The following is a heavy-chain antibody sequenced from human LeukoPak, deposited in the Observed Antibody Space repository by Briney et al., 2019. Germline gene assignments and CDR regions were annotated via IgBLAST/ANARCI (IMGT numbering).Heavy chain of an antibody. CDR3: ARGDLGTYSKVDFQH. J-gene: IGHJ1*01. Sequence: RASVKVSCKASGYTFTGYYMHWVRQAPGQGLEWMGIINPSGGSTSYAQKFQGRVTMTRDTSTSTVYMELSSLRSEDTAVYYCARGDLGTYSKVDFQHWGQGTLVTVSS. CDR2: INPSGGST. CDR1: GYTFTGYY. D-gene: IGHD1-1*01. V-gene: IGHV1-46*01.